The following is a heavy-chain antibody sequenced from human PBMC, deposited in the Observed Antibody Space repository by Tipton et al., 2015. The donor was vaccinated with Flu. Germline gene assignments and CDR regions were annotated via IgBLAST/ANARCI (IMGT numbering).Heavy chain of an antibody. D-gene: IGHD3-16*02. CDR2: IYYSGST. J-gene: IGHJ5*02. CDR1: GGSISSYY. V-gene: IGHV4-59*01. Sequence: TLSLTCTVSGGSISSYYWSWIRQPPGKGLEWIGYIYYSGSTNYNPSLKSRVTISVDTSKNQFSLKLSSVTAADTAVYYCARESTWGSYRSYNWFDPWGQGTLVTVSS. CDR3: ARESTWGSYRSYNWFDP.